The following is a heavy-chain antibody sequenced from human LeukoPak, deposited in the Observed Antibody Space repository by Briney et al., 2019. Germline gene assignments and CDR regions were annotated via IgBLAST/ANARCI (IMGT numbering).Heavy chain of an antibody. Sequence: GGSLRLSCAASGFTFSSYGMHWVRQAPGKGLEWVAFIRYDGSNKYYADSVKGRFTISRDNSKNTLYLQMNSLRAEDTAVYYCARVDVPYYYGSGRYYSGVDYWGQGTLVTVSS. CDR1: GFTFSSYG. D-gene: IGHD3-10*01. V-gene: IGHV3-30*02. J-gene: IGHJ4*02. CDR2: IRYDGSNK. CDR3: ARVDVPYYYGSGRYYSGVDY.